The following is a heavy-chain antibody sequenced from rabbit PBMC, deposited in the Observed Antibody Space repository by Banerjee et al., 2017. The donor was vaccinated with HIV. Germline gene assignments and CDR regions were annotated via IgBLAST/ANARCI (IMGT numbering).Heavy chain of an antibody. J-gene: IGHJ6*01. CDR1: GFDFTSTYY. Sequence: QEQLVESGGGLVQPEGSLTLTCTASGFDFTSTYYMCWVRQAPGKGLELIACIDTSSGNTYYATWAKGRFTISKTSSTTVTLQMTSLTAADTATYFCARDYSSGWGDLSFYFGLWGPGTLVTVS. D-gene: IGHD4-1*01. CDR3: ARDYSSGWGDLSFYFGL. V-gene: IGHV1S45*01. CDR2: IDTSSGNT.